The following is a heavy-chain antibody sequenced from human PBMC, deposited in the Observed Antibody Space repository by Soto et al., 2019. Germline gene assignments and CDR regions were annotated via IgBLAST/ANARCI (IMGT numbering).Heavy chain of an antibody. Sequence: QVQLVESGGGVVQPGRSLRLSCAASGFIFNEYGMHWVRQAPGKGLEWVAGIWDDGSNKYYADSVKGRFTFSRDNSKNTMSLPMNSLRVEDTAMYYCARWGCSGSNCNLNQRSFDLWGQGTLVTVSS. CDR2: IWDDGSNK. V-gene: IGHV3-33*01. CDR1: GFIFNEYG. D-gene: IGHD2-15*01. J-gene: IGHJ4*02. CDR3: ARWGCSGSNCNLNQRSFDL.